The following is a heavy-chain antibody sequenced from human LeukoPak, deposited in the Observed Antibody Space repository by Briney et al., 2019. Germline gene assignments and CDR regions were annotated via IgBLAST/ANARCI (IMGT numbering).Heavy chain of an antibody. Sequence: SETLSLTCTVSGGSISSGSYYWSWIRQPAGKGLGWIGRIYTSGSTNYNPSLKSRATTSAQTSKNQFSLKLSSVTAADTAVYYCAREKGYVNWFDPWGQGTLVTVSS. J-gene: IGHJ5*02. D-gene: IGHD3-16*01. CDR1: GGSISSGSYY. CDR2: IYTSGST. CDR3: AREKGYVNWFDP. V-gene: IGHV4-61*02.